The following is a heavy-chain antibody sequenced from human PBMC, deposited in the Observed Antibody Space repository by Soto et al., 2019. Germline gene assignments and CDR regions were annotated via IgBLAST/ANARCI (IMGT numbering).Heavy chain of an antibody. CDR2: IYHIGST. D-gene: IGHD2-15*01. Sequence: QVQLQESGPGLVKPSGTLSLTCAVSGGSISSSNWWSWVRQPPGKGLEWMGEIYHIGSTTYNPSLKSRVHISVDKSTNQFSLKLSSVTAADTAVYYCARRGWMEDIVVVVADPFDPWGQGTLVTVSS. CDR1: GGSISSSNW. CDR3: ARRGWMEDIVVVVADPFDP. J-gene: IGHJ5*02. V-gene: IGHV4-4*02.